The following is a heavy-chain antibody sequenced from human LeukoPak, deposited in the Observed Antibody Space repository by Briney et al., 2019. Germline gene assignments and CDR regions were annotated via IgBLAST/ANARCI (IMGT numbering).Heavy chain of an antibody. CDR2: IYYSGST. V-gene: IGHV4-59*01. CDR3: ARETSQKGAHYMDV. CDR1: GGSISSYY. D-gene: IGHD3-16*01. J-gene: IGHJ6*03. Sequence: SGTLSLTCTVSGGSISSYYWSWIRQPPGKGLEWIGYIYYSGSTNYNPSLKSRVTISVDTSKNQFSLKLSSVTAADTAVYYCARETSQKGAHYMDVWGKGTTVTISS.